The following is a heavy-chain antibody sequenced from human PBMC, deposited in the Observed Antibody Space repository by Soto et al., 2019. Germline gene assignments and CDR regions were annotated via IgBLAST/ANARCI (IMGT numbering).Heavy chain of an antibody. CDR3: ARGRNYDILTGHYYYYGMDV. CDR1: GGTFSSYA. J-gene: IGHJ6*02. Sequence: QVQLVQSGADVKKPGSSVKVSCKASGGTFSSYAISWVRQAPGQGLEWMGGIIPIFGTANYAQKFQGRVTITADESTSTAYMELSSLRSEDTAVYYCARGRNYDILTGHYYYYGMDVWGQGTTVTVSS. CDR2: IIPIFGTA. D-gene: IGHD3-9*01. V-gene: IGHV1-69*01.